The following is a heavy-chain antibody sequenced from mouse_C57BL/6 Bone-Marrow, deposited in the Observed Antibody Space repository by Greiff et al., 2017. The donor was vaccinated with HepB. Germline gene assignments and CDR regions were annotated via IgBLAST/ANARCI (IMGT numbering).Heavy chain of an antibody. Sequence: EVQLVESGGGLVKPGGSLKLSCAASGFTFSDYGMHWVRQAPEKGLEWVAYISSGSSTIYYADTVKGRFTISRDNAKNTLFLQMTSLRSEDTAMYYCARRGTTVVATGYYAMDYWGQGTSVTVSS. D-gene: IGHD1-1*01. CDR3: ARRGTTVVATGYYAMDY. CDR1: GFTFSDYG. CDR2: ISSGSSTI. J-gene: IGHJ4*01. V-gene: IGHV5-17*01.